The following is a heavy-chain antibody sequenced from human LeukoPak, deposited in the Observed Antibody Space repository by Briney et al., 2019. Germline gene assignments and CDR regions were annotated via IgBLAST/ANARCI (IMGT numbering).Heavy chain of an antibody. Sequence: SETLSLTCAVYGGSFSGYYWSWIRQPPGKGLEWIGEINHSGSTYYNPSLKSRVTISVDTSKNQFSLKLSSVTAADTAVYYCARVETVTNLFDYWGQGTLVTVSS. V-gene: IGHV4-34*09. J-gene: IGHJ4*02. CDR2: INHSGST. CDR1: GGSFSGYY. D-gene: IGHD4-17*01. CDR3: ARVETVTNLFDY.